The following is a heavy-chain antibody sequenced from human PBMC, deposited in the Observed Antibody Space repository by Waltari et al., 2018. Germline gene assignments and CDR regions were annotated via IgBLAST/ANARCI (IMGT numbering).Heavy chain of an antibody. Sequence: QVQLQESGPGLVKPSETLSLTCTVPGHSIRMSYYWGWIRQPPGKGLEWIGSISHSGRPYSHPSLKTRVTISVDTSKNQFSLKLSSVTAADTALYYCARASRGYSFRAPFDYWGQGTLVTVSS. CDR1: GHSIRMSYY. J-gene: IGHJ4*02. CDR3: ARASRGYSFRAPFDY. D-gene: IGHD5-18*01. V-gene: IGHV4-38-2*02. CDR2: ISHSGRP.